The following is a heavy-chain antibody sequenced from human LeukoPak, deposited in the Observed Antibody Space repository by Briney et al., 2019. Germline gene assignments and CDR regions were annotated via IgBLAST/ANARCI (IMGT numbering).Heavy chain of an antibody. Sequence: PGGSLRLSCAASEFSVGSNYMTWVRQAPGKGLEWVSLIYSGGSTYYADSVKGRFTISRDNSKNTLYLQMNSLRAEDTAVYYCAKTGMARGGDIWGQGTMVTVSS. V-gene: IGHV3-66*01. J-gene: IGHJ3*02. CDR1: EFSVGSNY. CDR3: AKTGMARGGDI. CDR2: IYSGGST. D-gene: IGHD5-24*01.